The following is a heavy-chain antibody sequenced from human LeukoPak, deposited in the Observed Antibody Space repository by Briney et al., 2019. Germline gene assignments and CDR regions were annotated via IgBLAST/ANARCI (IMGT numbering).Heavy chain of an antibody. J-gene: IGHJ2*01. CDR3: AKDKYCSGGSCYLYWYFDL. Sequence: PGGSLRLSCAASGFTFSSYAMSWVRQAPGKGLEGVSAISGSGGSAYYADSVKGRFTISRDNSKNTLYLQMNSLRAEDTAVYYCAKDKYCSGGSCYLYWYFDLWGRGTLVTVSS. CDR1: GFTFSSYA. CDR2: ISGSGGSA. V-gene: IGHV3-23*01. D-gene: IGHD2-15*01.